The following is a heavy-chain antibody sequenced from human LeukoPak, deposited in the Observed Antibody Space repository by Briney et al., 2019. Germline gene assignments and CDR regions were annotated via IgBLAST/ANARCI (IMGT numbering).Heavy chain of an antibody. J-gene: IGHJ4*02. D-gene: IGHD6-19*01. CDR2: IYTSGST. CDR3: AGRYSSGWYEDVY. Sequence: SQTLSLTCTVSGGSISSGSYYWSWIRQPAGKGLEWIGRIYTSGSTNYNPSLKSRVTISVDTSKNQFSLKLSSVTAADTAVYYCAGRYSSGWYEDVYWGQGTLVTVSS. CDR1: GGSISSGSYY. V-gene: IGHV4-61*02.